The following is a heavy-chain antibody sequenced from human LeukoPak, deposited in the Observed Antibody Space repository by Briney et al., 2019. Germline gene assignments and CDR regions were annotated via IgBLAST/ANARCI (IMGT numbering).Heavy chain of an antibody. V-gene: IGHV4-39*07. CDR2: IYYTGST. D-gene: IGHD3-10*01. Sequence: SETLSLTCTVSGGSISSSSYSWGWVRQPPGKGLEWIGNIYYTGSTYYNPSLKSRVTISVDTSKNHFSLKLNSVAAADTAVYYCARDPYYYGSGTIAFDIWGQGTMVTVSS. CDR3: ARDPYYYGSGTIAFDI. CDR1: GGSISSSSYS. J-gene: IGHJ3*02.